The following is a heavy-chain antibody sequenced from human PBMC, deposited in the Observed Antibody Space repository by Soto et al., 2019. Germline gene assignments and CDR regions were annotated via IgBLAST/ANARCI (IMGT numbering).Heavy chain of an antibody. CDR3: ARAPLYSTSSKNALDI. J-gene: IGHJ3*02. Sequence: QVQLVQSGPEVKKPGASVKVSCKASGYTFTSYGISWVRQAPGQGLEWMGWISTYNGNPNYAQKFQGRVTMTTDTSTSTAYMELRSLRSDDTAVFYCARAPLYSTSSKNALDIWGQGTVITVSS. V-gene: IGHV1-18*01. CDR1: GYTFTSYG. D-gene: IGHD6-6*01. CDR2: ISTYNGNP.